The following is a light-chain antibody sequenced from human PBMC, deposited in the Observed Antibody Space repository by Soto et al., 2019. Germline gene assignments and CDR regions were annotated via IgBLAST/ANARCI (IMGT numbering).Light chain of an antibody. Sequence: SYELTQPPSVSVAPEKTAAITYGGDNIGINAVHWYQQKPGQAPLLVVYYDNDRPSGIPERFSGSTSGNTATLTISRVEAWDEADYYCHLWNSSSDQGVFGGGTKLTVL. J-gene: IGLJ3*02. CDR3: HLWNSSSDQGV. CDR1: NIGINA. V-gene: IGLV3-21*04. CDR2: YDN.